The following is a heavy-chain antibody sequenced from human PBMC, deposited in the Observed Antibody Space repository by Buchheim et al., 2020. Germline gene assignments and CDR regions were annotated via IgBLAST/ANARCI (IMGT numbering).Heavy chain of an antibody. V-gene: IGHV3-30*18. CDR3: AKRIGYYDSSGSLDY. CDR1: GFTFSSYG. D-gene: IGHD3-22*01. J-gene: IGHJ4*02. CDR2: ISYDGSNK. Sequence: QVQLVESGGGVVQPGRSLRLSCAASGFTFSSYGMHWVRQAPGKGLAWVAVISYDGSNKYYADSVKGRFTISRDNSKNTLYLQMNSLRAEDTAVYYCAKRIGYYDSSGSLDYWGQGTL.